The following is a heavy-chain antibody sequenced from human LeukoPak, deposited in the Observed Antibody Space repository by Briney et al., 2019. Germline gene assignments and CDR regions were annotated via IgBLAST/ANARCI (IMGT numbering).Heavy chain of an antibody. CDR2: MYSGGST. CDR3: ARNPGNWGEVYYFDH. J-gene: IGHJ4*02. CDR1: GFTVSSSY. Sequence: PGGSLRLSCAASGFTVSSSYMNWVRQAPGKGLEWVSVMYSGGSTYYADSVKGRFTISRDNSKNTVHLQMSSLRAEDTAVYYCARNPGNWGEVYYFDHWGQGTLVTVSS. D-gene: IGHD7-27*01. V-gene: IGHV3-53*01.